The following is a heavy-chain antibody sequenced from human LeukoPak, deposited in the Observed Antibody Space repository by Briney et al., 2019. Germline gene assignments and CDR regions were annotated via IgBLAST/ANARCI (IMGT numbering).Heavy chain of an antibody. D-gene: IGHD6-13*01. J-gene: IGHJ4*02. Sequence: PSETLSLTCTVSGGSISSYYWSWIRQPPGKGLEWIGYIYYSGTTNYNPSLKSRGTISGDTSKNQFSLKLSSVTAADTAVYYCARGVYIAAAQYGYWGQGTLVTVSP. CDR3: ARGVYIAAAQYGY. CDR2: IYYSGTT. V-gene: IGHV4-59*01. CDR1: GGSISSYY.